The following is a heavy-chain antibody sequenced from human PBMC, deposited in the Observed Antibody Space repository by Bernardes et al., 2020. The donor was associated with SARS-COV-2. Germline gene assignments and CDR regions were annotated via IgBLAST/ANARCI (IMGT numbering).Heavy chain of an antibody. CDR3: AKGVDYVILTGRDAFDI. CDR2: ISGRGGDT. V-gene: IGHV3-23*01. Sequence: GGSLTLSWPASGFTSSIYAMSWVRQAPGKGLEWVSSISGRGGDTYYADSVKGRSTHARDNSKNTLYLQMNSLRAEDTALYFCAKGVDYVILTGRDAFDIWGQGTMVTVS. CDR1: GFTSSIYA. D-gene: IGHD3-9*01. J-gene: IGHJ3*02.